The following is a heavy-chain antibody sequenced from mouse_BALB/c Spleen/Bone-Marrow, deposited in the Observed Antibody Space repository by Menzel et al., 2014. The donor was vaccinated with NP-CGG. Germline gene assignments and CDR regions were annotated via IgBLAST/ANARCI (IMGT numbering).Heavy chain of an antibody. CDR2: IYPGDGDT. D-gene: IGHD2-1*01. J-gene: IGHJ4*01. V-gene: IGHV1-87*01. CDR1: GYTFTSYW. CDR3: ARWGNSYAMDY. Sequence: ESGAELARPGASVKLSCKASGYTFTSYWMQWVKQRPGQGLEWIGAIYPGDGDTRYTQKFKGKATLTADKSSSTAYMQLSSLASEDSAVYYCARWGNSYAMDYWSQGTSVTVSS.